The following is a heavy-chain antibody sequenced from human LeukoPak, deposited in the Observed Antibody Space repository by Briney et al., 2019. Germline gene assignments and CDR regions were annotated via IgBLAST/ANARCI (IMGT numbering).Heavy chain of an antibody. CDR2: ISSSGSTI. CDR1: GFTFSDYY. V-gene: IGHV3-11*01. J-gene: IGHJ3*02. CDR3: ARDPEYSSSWYVGGDAFDI. D-gene: IGHD6-13*01. Sequence: PGGSLRLSFAASGFTFSDYYMSWIRQAPGKGLEWVSYISSSGSTIYYADSVKGRFTISRDNAKNSLYLQMNSLRAEDTAVYYCARDPEYSSSWYVGGDAFDIWGQGTMVTVSS.